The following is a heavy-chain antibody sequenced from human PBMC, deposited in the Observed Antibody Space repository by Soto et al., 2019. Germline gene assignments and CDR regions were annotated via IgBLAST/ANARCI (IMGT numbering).Heavy chain of an antibody. CDR2: IDGSGGTT. D-gene: IGHD3-10*01. V-gene: IGHV3-23*01. Sequence: GGSLRLSCAASGFPFSSTDMTWVRQAPGKGLEWVSTIDGSGGTTYYADSVKGRFTISRDNSINTVFLQMNSLRAVDTALYFCAKNSGWFNTWGQGALVTVSS. CDR3: AKNSGWFNT. CDR1: GFPFSSTD. J-gene: IGHJ5*02.